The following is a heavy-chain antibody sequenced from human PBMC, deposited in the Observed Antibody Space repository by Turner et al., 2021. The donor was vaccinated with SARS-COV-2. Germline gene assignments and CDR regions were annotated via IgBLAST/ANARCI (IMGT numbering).Heavy chain of an antibody. CDR2: ISYDGSNK. V-gene: IGHV3-30*18. D-gene: IGHD3-10*01. CDR1: GFTFSSYG. Sequence: QVQLVESGGGVVQPGRSLRLSCAASGFTFSSYGMHWVRQAPGKGLEWVAVISYDGSNKHYADSVKGLFTISRDNSENTLYLQMNSLRVEDTAVYYCAKQISYYGSGSLYYFDYWGQGTLVTVSS. CDR3: AKQISYYGSGSLYYFDY. J-gene: IGHJ4*02.